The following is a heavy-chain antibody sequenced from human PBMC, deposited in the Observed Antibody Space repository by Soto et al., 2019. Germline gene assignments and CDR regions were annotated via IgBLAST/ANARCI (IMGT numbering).Heavy chain of an antibody. Sequence: LGESLKISCQGSGYSFTDYWISWVRQMPGKGLEWIGRIDPPDSYTKYSPSFQGHVTISIDKSISTVYLQWSSLTTSDTAIYYCARRGDSRSVGYYYAMDVWGQGTTVTVS. CDR2: IDPPDSYT. D-gene: IGHD6-13*01. J-gene: IGHJ6*02. CDR1: GYSFTDYW. V-gene: IGHV5-10-1*01. CDR3: ARRGDSRSVGYYYAMDV.